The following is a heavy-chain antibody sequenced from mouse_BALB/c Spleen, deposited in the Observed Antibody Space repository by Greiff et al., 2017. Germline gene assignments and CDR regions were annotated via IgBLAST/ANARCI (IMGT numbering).Heavy chain of an antibody. J-gene: IGHJ4*01. V-gene: IGHV14-4*02. CDR3: TDYGNGAMDY. CDR2: IDPENGDT. CDR1: GFNIKDYY. Sequence: VQLQQSGAELVRSGASVKLSCTASGFNIKDYYMHWVKQRPEQGLEWIGWIDPENGDTEYAPKFQGKATMTADTSSNTAYLQLSSLTSEDTAVYYCTDYGNGAMDYWGQGTSVTVSS. D-gene: IGHD2-1*01.